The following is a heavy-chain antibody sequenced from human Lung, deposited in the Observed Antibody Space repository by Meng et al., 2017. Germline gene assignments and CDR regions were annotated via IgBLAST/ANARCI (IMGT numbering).Heavy chain of an antibody. CDR3: ARGLSGASSWYLIRSGYFDY. CDR2: INHSGST. Sequence: QVQLQQWGAGLLKPSETLSLTCVVSGGSFSDYYWSWIRQPPGKGLEWIGEINHSGSTNYNPSLESRATISVDTSKNQFSLKLSSVTAADTAVYYCARGLSGASSWYLIRSGYFDYWGQGTLVTVSS. D-gene: IGHD6-13*01. V-gene: IGHV4-34*01. J-gene: IGHJ4*02. CDR1: GGSFSDYY.